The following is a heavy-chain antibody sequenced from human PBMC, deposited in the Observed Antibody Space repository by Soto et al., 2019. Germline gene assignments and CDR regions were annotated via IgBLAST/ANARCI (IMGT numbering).Heavy chain of an antibody. V-gene: IGHV1-18*04. J-gene: IGHJ6*02. Sequence: QVQLVQSGAEVKKPGASVKVSCKASGYTFTSYGISWVRQAPGQGLEWMGWISAYNGNTNYAQKLQGSVTMTTDTSTSTAYMELRSLRSDDTAVYYCAGERGIVVVPAAIGAYYYYYGMDVWGQGTTVTVSS. CDR3: AGERGIVVVPAAIGAYYYYYGMDV. CDR1: GYTFTSYG. CDR2: ISAYNGNT. D-gene: IGHD2-2*02.